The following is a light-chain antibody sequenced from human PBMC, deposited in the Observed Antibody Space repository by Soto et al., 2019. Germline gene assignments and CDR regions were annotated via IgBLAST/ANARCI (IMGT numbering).Light chain of an antibody. Sequence: EIVLPQSPGTLSLSPGERATLSCRASQSVSSSYLAWYQQKPGQAPRPLIYGASSRAIGIPDRFSGSGSGTDLTLTISRLETEDFAVYYCPEYGSAPWTFGQGTKVEIK. CDR1: QSVSSSY. CDR3: PEYGSAPWT. V-gene: IGKV3-20*01. J-gene: IGKJ1*01. CDR2: GAS.